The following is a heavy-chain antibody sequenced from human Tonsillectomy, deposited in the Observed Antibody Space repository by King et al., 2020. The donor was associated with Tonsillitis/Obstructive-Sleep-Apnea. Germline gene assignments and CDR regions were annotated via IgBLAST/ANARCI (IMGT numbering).Heavy chain of an antibody. Sequence: QLQESGPGLVKPSETLSLTCTVSGGSISSYYWSWIRPPPGKGLECIGYIYSTGSINYNPSLKSRVTISVDTSKNQFSLKLRSVTAADTAIYYCAREGAVMNAFDVWGQGTMVTVSS. CDR3: AREGAVMNAFDV. V-gene: IGHV4-59*01. CDR1: GGSISSYY. D-gene: IGHD2-8*01. CDR2: IYSTGSI. J-gene: IGHJ3*01.